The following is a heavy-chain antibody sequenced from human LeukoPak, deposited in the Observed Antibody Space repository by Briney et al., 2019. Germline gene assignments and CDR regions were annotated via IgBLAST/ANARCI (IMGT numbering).Heavy chain of an antibody. D-gene: IGHD1-14*01. CDR2: IYYSGST. Sequence: SETLSLTCTVSGGSISSYYWSWIRQPPGEGLEWIGYIYYSGSTNYNPSLKSRVTISVDTSKNQFSLKLSSVTAADTAVYYCARVEPENYYYYYGMDVWGQGTTVTVSS. J-gene: IGHJ6*02. V-gene: IGHV4-59*01. CDR1: GGSISSYY. CDR3: ARVEPENYYYYYGMDV.